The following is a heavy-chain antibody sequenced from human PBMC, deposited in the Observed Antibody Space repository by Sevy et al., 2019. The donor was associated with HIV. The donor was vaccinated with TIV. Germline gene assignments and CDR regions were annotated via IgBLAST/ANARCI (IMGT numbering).Heavy chain of an antibody. J-gene: IGHJ5*02. D-gene: IGHD1-20*01. V-gene: IGHV3-49*03. CDR3: ARDAGVTGTTSLWVYWFNP. Sequence: GGSLRLSCTASGFTFGDYTMSWFRQAPGKGLEWVGFIRSKAYGGTTEYAASVKGRFTISRDDSKSIAYLQMSSLKTEDTAVYYCARDAGVTGTTSLWVYWFNPWGQGTLVTVSS. CDR2: IRSKAYGGTT. CDR1: GFTFGDYT.